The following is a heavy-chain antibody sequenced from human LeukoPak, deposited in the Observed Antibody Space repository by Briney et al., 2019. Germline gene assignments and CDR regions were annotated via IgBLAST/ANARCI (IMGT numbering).Heavy chain of an antibody. Sequence: SETLSLTCAVYGGSFSGYYWSWIRQPPGKGLEWIGEINHSGSTNYNPSLKSRVTISVDTSKNQFSLKLSSVTAADTAVYYCARGLRRWFGELFDYWGQGTLVTVSS. CDR1: GGSFSGYY. CDR3: ARGLRRWFGELFDY. V-gene: IGHV4-34*01. J-gene: IGHJ4*02. D-gene: IGHD3-10*01. CDR2: INHSGST.